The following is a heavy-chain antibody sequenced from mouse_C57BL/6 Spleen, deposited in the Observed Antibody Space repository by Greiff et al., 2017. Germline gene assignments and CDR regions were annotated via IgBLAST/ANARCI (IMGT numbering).Heavy chain of an antibody. V-gene: IGHV1-64*01. D-gene: IGHD1-1*01. J-gene: IGHJ2*01. CDR1: GYTFTSYW. CDR3: ARRSTVVDCFGY. Sequence: QVQLQQPGAELVKPGASVKLSCKASGYTFTSYWMHWVKQRPGQGLEWIGMILPNSGSTNYNEKFKSKATLTVDKSSSPAYMQLSSLTAEDSAVYYCARRSTVVDCFGYRGSGTTLKVPS. CDR2: ILPNSGST.